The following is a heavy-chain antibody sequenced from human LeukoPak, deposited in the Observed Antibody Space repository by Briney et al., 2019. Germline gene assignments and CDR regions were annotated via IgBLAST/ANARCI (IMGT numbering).Heavy chain of an antibody. J-gene: IGHJ4*02. D-gene: IGHD3-16*01. V-gene: IGHV3-48*04. Sequence: GGSLRLSCAASGVTFSSYWMHWVRPAPGRGVEWVSYIDTSGSTIYYADSVKGRFTISRDNAKNSLYLQMNRLRAEDTAVYYCARSRWGTPGYWGQGTLVTVSS. CDR3: ARSRWGTPGY. CDR1: GVTFSSYW. CDR2: IDTSGSTI.